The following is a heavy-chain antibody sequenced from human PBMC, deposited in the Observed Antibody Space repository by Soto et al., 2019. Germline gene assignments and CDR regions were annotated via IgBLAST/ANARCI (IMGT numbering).Heavy chain of an antibody. Sequence: SETLSLTCTVSGASISSGGYYWGWIRQHPGKGLEWIGYIYYSGSTYYNPSLKSRVTISVDTSKNQFSLKLSSVTAADTAVYYCARGRRAPYGSGSYYSNWFDPWGQGTLVTVSS. D-gene: IGHD3-10*01. J-gene: IGHJ5*02. CDR2: IYYSGST. CDR3: ARGRRAPYGSGSYYSNWFDP. V-gene: IGHV4-31*03. CDR1: GASISSGGYY.